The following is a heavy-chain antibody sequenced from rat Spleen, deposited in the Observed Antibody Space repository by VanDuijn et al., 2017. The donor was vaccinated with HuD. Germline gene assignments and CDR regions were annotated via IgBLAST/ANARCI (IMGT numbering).Heavy chain of an antibody. CDR2: INNAGST. Sequence: EVQLQESGPGLVKPSQSLSLTCSVTGYSITSSYRWNWIRKFPGNKLEWMGYINNAGSTNYNPSLKSRISITRDTSKNQFFLQVNSVTTEDTATYYCARRVLPGYNGFDYWGQGVMVTVSS. D-gene: IGHD1-4*01. V-gene: IGHV3-3*01. CDR3: ARRVLPGYNGFDY. CDR1: GYSITSSYR. J-gene: IGHJ2*01.